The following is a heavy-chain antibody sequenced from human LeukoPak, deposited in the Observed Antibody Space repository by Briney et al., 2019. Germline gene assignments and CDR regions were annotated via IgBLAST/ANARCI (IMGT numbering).Heavy chain of an antibody. CDR3: ARALLAPYYLDY. D-gene: IGHD2/OR15-2a*01. CDR1: GFTFSSYW. V-gene: IGHV3-74*01. J-gene: IGHJ4*02. Sequence: GGSLRLSCAVSGFTFSSYWMHWVRQAPGKGLVWVSRINTDGGSTTYADSVKGRFTISRDKAKNTLYLQMNSLRAEDTAVYYCARALLAPYYLDYWGQGALVTVSS. CDR2: INTDGGST.